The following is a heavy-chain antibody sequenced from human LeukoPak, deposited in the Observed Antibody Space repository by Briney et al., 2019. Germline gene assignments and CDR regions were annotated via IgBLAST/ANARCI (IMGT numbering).Heavy chain of an antibody. D-gene: IGHD6-13*01. J-gene: IGHJ4*02. CDR1: GFTFSNYG. CDR3: AKDSKVAAAGYFFDS. CDR2: IATDGRDK. Sequence: GRSLRLSCAASGFTFSNYGMHWVRQAPGKGLEWVAVIATDGRDKKYADSVKGRFAISRDNPKNTLYLEMNSLRPEDTAVYHCAKDSKVAAAGYFFDSWGQGTLVIVSS. V-gene: IGHV3-30*18.